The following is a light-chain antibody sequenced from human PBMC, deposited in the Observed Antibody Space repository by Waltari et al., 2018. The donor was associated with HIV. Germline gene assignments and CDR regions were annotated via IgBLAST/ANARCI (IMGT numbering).Light chain of an antibody. Sequence: SYMLTQPPSVSVAPGETARITCEGDNIGSRSVQWYQQKAGQAPVLVIYYDIDRPSGSPERFPGSNSDNTATLTSSRVEAGDEADYYCQVWDGDSNHVVFGGGTKLTVL. V-gene: IGLV3-21*04. CDR2: YDI. CDR1: NIGSRS. J-gene: IGLJ2*01. CDR3: QVWDGDSNHVV.